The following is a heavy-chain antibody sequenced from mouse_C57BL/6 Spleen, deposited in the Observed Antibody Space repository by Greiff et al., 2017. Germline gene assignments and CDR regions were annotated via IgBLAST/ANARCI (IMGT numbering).Heavy chain of an antibody. CDR1: GYAFSSSW. CDR3: ARHWEYFDY. CDR2: IYPGDGDT. D-gene: IGHD4-1*01. V-gene: IGHV1-82*01. J-gene: IGHJ2*01. Sequence: VQLQQSGPELVKPGASVKLSCTASGYAFSSSWMNWVRQGPGKGLEWIGRIYPGDGDTNYNGKVKGKATLTADKSTSTAYMQLSSLTSEDSAVYFCARHWEYFDYWGQGTTLTVSS.